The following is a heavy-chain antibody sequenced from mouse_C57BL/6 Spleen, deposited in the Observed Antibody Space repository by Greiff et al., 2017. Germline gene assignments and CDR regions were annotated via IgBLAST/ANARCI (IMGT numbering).Heavy chain of an antibody. J-gene: IGHJ2*01. CDR3: ARGWIFDY. CDR1: GYTFTSYW. D-gene: IGHD2-3*01. Sequence: VQLQQPGAELVMPGASVKLSCKASGYTFTSYWMHWVKQRPGQGLEWIGEIDPSDSYTNYNQKFKGKSTLTVDKSSSPAYMQLSSLTSEDSAVYYCARGWIFDYWGQGTTLTVSS. CDR2: IDPSDSYT. V-gene: IGHV1-69*01.